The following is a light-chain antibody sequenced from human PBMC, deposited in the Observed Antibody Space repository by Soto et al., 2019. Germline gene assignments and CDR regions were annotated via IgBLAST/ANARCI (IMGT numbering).Light chain of an antibody. V-gene: IGKV3-20*01. J-gene: IGKJ4*01. Sequence: EIVLTQSPGTLSLSPGESATLSCRASQSVSSSYLAWYQQKPGQAPRLLIYGASSRATGIPDRFSGSVSGTDFTLTISRLEPEDFAVYYCQQYGSSPLTFGGGTKVDIK. CDR1: QSVSSSY. CDR3: QQYGSSPLT. CDR2: GAS.